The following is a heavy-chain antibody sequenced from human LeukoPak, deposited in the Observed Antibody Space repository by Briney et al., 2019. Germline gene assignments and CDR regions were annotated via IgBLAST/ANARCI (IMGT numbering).Heavy chain of an antibody. V-gene: IGHV3-53*01. CDR3: AKMHCSTTSCPYYMDV. D-gene: IGHD2-2*01. CDR2: IYAGGTT. J-gene: IGHJ6*03. CDR1: GLTVSSNY. Sequence: PGGSLRLSCAASGLTVSSNYMSWGRQAPGKGREWVSVIYAGGTTYYADSVKGRFTISRDRDTLYLQMNSLRVEDTAVYYCAKMHCSTTSCPYYMDVWGNGTAVTVSS.